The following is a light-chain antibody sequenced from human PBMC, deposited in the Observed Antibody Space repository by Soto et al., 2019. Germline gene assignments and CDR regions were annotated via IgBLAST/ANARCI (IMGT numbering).Light chain of an antibody. CDR3: CSYTSDLTPYV. CDR1: SSDIGGHDD. V-gene: IGLV2-14*03. CDR2: GVT. Sequence: LTQPASVSGSPGQSITISPTGTSSDIGGHDDVSWYQQHPGKVPKLLIYGVTDRPSGVSNRSSGSKSGNVASLTISGLQAEDEADYYCCSYTSDLTPYVFGTGTKVTVL. J-gene: IGLJ1*01.